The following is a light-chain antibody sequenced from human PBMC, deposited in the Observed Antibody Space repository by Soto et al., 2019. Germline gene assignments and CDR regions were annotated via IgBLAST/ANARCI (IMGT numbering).Light chain of an antibody. CDR1: SSDVGGYNY. CDR3: CSYAGSNNFVV. V-gene: IGLV2-8*01. CDR2: EVT. J-gene: IGLJ2*01. Sequence: QSALTQPPSASGSPGQSVTFSCTGTSSDVGGYNYVSWYQQHPGKAPKLMIYEVTKRPSGVPDRFSASKSGNTASLTVSGLQAEDEADYYCCSYAGSNNFVVFGGGTKVTVL.